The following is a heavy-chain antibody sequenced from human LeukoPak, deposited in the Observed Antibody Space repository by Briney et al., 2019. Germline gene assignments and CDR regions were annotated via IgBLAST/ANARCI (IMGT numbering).Heavy chain of an antibody. Sequence: GGSLRLSCAASGFTFSSYAMHWVRQAPGKGLEYVSAISSNGGSTYYANSVKGRFTISRDNAKNSLYLQMNSLRVEDTAIYYCARYDASADDYWGQGTLVTVSS. D-gene: IGHD2-8*01. V-gene: IGHV3-64*01. CDR2: ISSNGGST. CDR1: GFTFSSYA. J-gene: IGHJ4*02. CDR3: ARYDASADDY.